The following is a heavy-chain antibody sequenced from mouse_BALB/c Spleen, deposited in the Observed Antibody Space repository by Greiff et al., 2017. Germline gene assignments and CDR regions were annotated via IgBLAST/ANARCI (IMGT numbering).Heavy chain of an antibody. Sequence: EVMLVESGGGLVQPGGSRKLSCAASGFTFSSFGMHWVRQAPEKGLEWVAYISSGSSTIYYADTVKGRFTISRDNPKNTLFLQMTSLRSEDTAMYYCARSAITGTDYFDYWGQGTTLTVSS. V-gene: IGHV5-17*02. CDR1: GFTFSSFG. CDR2: ISSGSSTI. CDR3: ARSAITGTDYFDY. J-gene: IGHJ2*01. D-gene: IGHD4-1*01.